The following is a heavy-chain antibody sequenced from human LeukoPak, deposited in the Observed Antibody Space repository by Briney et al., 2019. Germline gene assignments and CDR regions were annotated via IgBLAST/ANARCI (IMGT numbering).Heavy chain of an antibody. Sequence: AETLSLTCAVYGGSFGYYWSWIRQPPGKGLEWIGEIIYSGSSNYYPSLKSRVTISVDTSKNQFSLKLSSVTAADTAVYYCARVTINPKPNIVVVTASPRYFDYWGQGTLVTVSS. D-gene: IGHD2-21*02. CDR3: ARVTINPKPNIVVVTASPRYFDY. J-gene: IGHJ4*02. CDR1: GGSFGYY. CDR2: IIYSGSS. V-gene: IGHV4-34*12.